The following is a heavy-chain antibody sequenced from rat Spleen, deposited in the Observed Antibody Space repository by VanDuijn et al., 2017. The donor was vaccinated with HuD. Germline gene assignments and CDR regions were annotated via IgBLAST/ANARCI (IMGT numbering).Heavy chain of an antibody. J-gene: IGHJ2*01. CDR1: GFTFSNYG. CDR2: ITTGGDNT. CDR3: AKGFDFDY. Sequence: EVQLVESGGGLVQPGRSLKLSCAASGFTFSNYGMAWVRQTPTKGLERVASITTGGDNTYYRDSVKGRFTISRDNAKNTLYLQMDSLRSEDTATYYCAKGFDFDYWGQGVMVTVSS. V-gene: IGHV5S13*01.